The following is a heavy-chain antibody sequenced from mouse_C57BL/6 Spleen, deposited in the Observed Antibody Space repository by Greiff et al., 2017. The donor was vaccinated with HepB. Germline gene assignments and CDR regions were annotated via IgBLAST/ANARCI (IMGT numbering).Heavy chain of an antibody. D-gene: IGHD4-1*01. Sequence: EVKLVESGGDLVKPGGSLKLSCAASGFTFSSYGMSWVRQTPDKRLEWVATISSGGSYTYYPDSVKGRFTISRDNAKNTLYLQMSSLKSEDTAMYYCARQTGTEGNYFDYWGQGTTLTVSS. CDR1: GFTFSSYG. V-gene: IGHV5-6*01. J-gene: IGHJ2*01. CDR3: ARQTGTEGNYFDY. CDR2: ISSGGSYT.